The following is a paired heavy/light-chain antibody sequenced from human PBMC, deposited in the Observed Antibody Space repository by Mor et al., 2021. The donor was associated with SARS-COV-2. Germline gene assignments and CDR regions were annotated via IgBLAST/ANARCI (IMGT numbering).Heavy chain of an antibody. CDR3: AHRRDIAAAGTNWYFDL. V-gene: IGHV2-5*02. CDR1: GFSLSTGAVG. Sequence: QITLKESGPTLVKPTQTLTLTCTLSGFSLSTGAVGVGWIRQPPGKALEWLAVIYWDDDKRYSPSLKSRLTITKDTSKNQVVLTMTNMDPVDTATYYCAHRRDIAAAGTNWYFDLWGRGTRVTVSS. J-gene: IGHJ2*01. D-gene: IGHD6-13*01. CDR2: IYWDDDK.
Light chain of an antibody. CDR3: GTWDSSLSAGV. V-gene: IGLV1-51*02. CDR2: ENN. CDR1: SSNIGNNY. J-gene: IGLJ2*01. Sequence: QSVLTQPPSVSAAPGQKVTISCSGSSSNIGNNYVSWYQHLPGTAPKLLIYENNKRPSGIPDRFSGSKSGTSATLGITGLQTGDEADYYCGTWDSSLSAGVFGGGTKLTVL.